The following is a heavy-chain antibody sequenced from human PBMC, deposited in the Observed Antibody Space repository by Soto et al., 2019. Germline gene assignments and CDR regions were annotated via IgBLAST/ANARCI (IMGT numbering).Heavy chain of an antibody. CDR1: GGTFSSYA. J-gene: IGHJ5*02. D-gene: IGHD3-3*01. V-gene: IGHV1-69*01. CDR3: ATVPSDYDFCSGYFRWFDP. Sequence: QVQLVQSGAEVKKPGSSVKVSCKASGGTFSSYAISWVRQAPGQGLEWMGGIIPIFGTANYAQKFQGRVTITADEPTSTAYMELSSLRSEDTAVYYCATVPSDYDFCSGYFRWFDPWGQGTLVTVSS. CDR2: IIPIFGTA.